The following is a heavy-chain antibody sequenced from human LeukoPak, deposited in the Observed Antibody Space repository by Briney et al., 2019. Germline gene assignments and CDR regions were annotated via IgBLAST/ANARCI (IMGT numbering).Heavy chain of an antibody. CDR3: AKGWDYFDY. J-gene: IGHJ4*02. CDR1: GFTFSSYA. Sequence: GGSLRLSCAASGFTFSSYAMNWVRQAPGKGLEWVSTISGSGGGTYYADSVKGRFTISRDTSKNTLYLQMNSLRAEGTAVYYCAKGWDYFDYWGQGTLVTVSS. D-gene: IGHD1-26*01. CDR2: ISGSGGGT. V-gene: IGHV3-23*01.